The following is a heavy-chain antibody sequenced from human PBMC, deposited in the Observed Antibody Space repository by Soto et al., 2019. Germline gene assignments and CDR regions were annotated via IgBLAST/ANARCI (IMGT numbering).Heavy chain of an antibody. D-gene: IGHD6-13*01. J-gene: IGHJ4*02. CDR3: ARRGPGTYFDY. CDR2: ISGSGDST. CDR1: GFTFSSYA. V-gene: IGHV3-23*01. Sequence: EVQLLESGGGLVQSGGSLRLSCAGSGFTFSSYAMRWVRQAPGKGLEWVSAISGSGDSTYYTDSVKGRFTISRDNSKNTLYLQMNSLRAEDTAVYYCARRGPGTYFDYWGQGTLVTVSS.